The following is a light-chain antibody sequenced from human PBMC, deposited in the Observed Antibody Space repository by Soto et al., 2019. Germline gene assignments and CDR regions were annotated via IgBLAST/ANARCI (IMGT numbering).Light chain of an antibody. V-gene: IGKV3-15*01. J-gene: IGKJ2*01. CDR2: GAS. Sequence: EIVMTQSPVTLSVSPGERATLSCRASQSISNHLDWYQQKPGQTPRLLIYGASTRATGIPARFSGSGSGTEFTLTISSLQSEHFAFYYCQQYNNWPPRTFGQGTKLDIK. CDR1: QSISNH. CDR3: QQYNNWPPRT.